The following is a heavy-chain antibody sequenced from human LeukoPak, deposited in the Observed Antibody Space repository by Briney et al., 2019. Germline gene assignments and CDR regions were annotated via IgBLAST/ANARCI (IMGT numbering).Heavy chain of an antibody. CDR1: GFTFSSYW. CDR2: IKQDGSEK. CDR3: ASDISVAGFAFDI. V-gene: IGHV3-7*01. D-gene: IGHD6-19*01. Sequence: GRSLRLSCAASGFTFSSYWMSGVRQAPGKGLEWVANIKQDGSEKYYVDSVKGRFTISRDNAKNSLYLQMNSLRAEDTAVYYCASDISVAGFAFDIWGQGTMVTVSS. J-gene: IGHJ3*02.